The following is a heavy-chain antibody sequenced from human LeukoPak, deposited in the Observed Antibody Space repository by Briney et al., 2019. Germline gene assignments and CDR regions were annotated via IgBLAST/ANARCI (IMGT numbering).Heavy chain of an antibody. CDR3: ARALSGYYSSYYMDV. CDR2: IYYSGST. D-gene: IGHD3-3*01. J-gene: IGHJ6*03. V-gene: IGHV4-39*07. Sequence: KPSETLSLTCTVSGGSISSSSYYWGWIRQPPGKGLEWIGSIYYSGSTYYNPSLKSRVTISVDTSKNQFSLKLSSVTAADTAVYYCARALSGYYSSYYMDVWGKGTTVTVSS. CDR1: GGSISSSSYY.